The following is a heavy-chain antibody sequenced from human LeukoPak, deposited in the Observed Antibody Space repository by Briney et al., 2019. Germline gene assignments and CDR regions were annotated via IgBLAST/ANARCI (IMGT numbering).Heavy chain of an antibody. CDR1: GDGFTLHT. Sequence: KSGGSLRLSCAGSGDGFTLHTMNWVRRAPGKGLEWISYIWSTGEYIYYADSVKGRLTISRDNARTSVYLQMNSLRVEDTAIYYCAREYDSRARFDSWGQGTLVTVSS. D-gene: IGHD6-13*01. V-gene: IGHV3-21*05. CDR2: IWSTGEYI. CDR3: AREYDSRARFDS. J-gene: IGHJ4*02.